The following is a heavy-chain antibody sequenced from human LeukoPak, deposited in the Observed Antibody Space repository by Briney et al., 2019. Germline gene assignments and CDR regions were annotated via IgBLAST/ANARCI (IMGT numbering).Heavy chain of an antibody. CDR1: GYTFTGYY. Sequence: ASVKVSCKASGYTFTGYYMHWVRQAPGQGLEWMGWINPNSGGTNYAQKFQGRVTMTRDTSISTAYMELSRLRSDDTAVYYCARYLYYARGWFAPWGQGSLVTVSS. CDR2: INPNSGGT. J-gene: IGHJ5*02. CDR3: ARYLYYARGWFAP. V-gene: IGHV1-2*02. D-gene: IGHD2-2*01.